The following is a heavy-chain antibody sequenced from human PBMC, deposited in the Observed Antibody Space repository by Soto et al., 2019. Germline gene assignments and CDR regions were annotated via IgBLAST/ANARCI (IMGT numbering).Heavy chain of an antibody. CDR1: GESFSGYI. D-gene: IGHD6-19*01. CDR3: ARGLITGSHYSGGWYYFDS. Sequence: QVQLQQSGAGLLKPSETLSLTCAVYGESFSGYIWTWIRQTPGKGLQWIGQINHSGSASYNPSLKSRVTISVHTSNGQCALELSSVTAADTAVYYCARGLITGSHYSGGWYYFDSWGQGTQVTVSS. V-gene: IGHV4-34*01. J-gene: IGHJ4*02. CDR2: INHSGSA.